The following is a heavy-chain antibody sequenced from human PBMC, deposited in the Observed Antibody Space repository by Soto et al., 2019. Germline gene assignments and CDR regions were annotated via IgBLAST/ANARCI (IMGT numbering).Heavy chain of an antibody. V-gene: IGHV1-69*02. CDR3: ARAGYSYEAWDGY. Sequence: QVQLVQSGAEVKKPGSSVKVSCKASGGTFSSYTISWVRQAPGQGLEWMGRIIPILGIANYAQKFQGRVTXTXDXXTSTADMELSSLRSEDTAVYYCARAGYSYEAWDGYWGRGTLVTVSS. CDR2: IIPILGIA. CDR1: GGTFSSYT. J-gene: IGHJ4*02. D-gene: IGHD5-18*01.